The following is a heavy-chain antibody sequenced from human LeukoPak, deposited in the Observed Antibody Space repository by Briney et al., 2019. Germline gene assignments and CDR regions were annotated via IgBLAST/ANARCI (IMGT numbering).Heavy chain of an antibody. V-gene: IGHV4-59*01. CDR2: IYYSGST. CDR1: GGSISSYY. J-gene: IGHJ5*02. Sequence: SETLSLTCTVSGGSISSYYWSWIRQPPGKGLEWIGYIYYSGSTNYNPSLKSRVTISVDTSKNQFSLKLSSVTAADTAVYYCARYADYDSSGYYNVPRWAFDPWGQGTLVTVSS. D-gene: IGHD3-22*01. CDR3: ARYADYDSSGYYNVPRWAFDP.